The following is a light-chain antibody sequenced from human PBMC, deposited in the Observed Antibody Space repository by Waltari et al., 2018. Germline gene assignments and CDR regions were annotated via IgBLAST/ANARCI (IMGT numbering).Light chain of an antibody. CDR3: CSYAGSSTWV. J-gene: IGLJ3*02. CDR2: EVT. CDR1: VGSSTF. V-gene: IGLV2-23*02. Sequence: QSALTQPASVSGSPGQPITISCTDVGSSTFVSWYQHYPGKAPKLMIYEVTKRPSGVSTRFSGSTSGNTASLTISGLQGEDEADYYCCSYAGSSTWVFGGGTKVTVL.